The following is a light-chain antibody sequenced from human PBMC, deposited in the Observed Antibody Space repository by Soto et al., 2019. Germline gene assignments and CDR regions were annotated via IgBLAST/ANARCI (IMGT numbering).Light chain of an antibody. V-gene: IGKV3-20*01. Sequence: EIVLTQSPGTLSLSPGERATLSCRASQSVSSSYLAWYQQKPGQAPRLLIYGASSRATGIPDRFSGSGSGKDFTITISRLDPEYVALYYWQQYGRSPLTFGGGTKVEIK. CDR2: GAS. CDR1: QSVSSSY. CDR3: QQYGRSPLT. J-gene: IGKJ4*01.